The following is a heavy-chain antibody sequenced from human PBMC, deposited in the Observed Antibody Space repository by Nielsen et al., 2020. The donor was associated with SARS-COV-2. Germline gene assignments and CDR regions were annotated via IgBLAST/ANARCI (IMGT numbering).Heavy chain of an antibody. J-gene: IGHJ4*02. D-gene: IGHD3-22*01. CDR2: IYSGGSST. CDR3: AKETSQGLRAYDSSGYAVDY. V-gene: IGHV3-23*03. CDR1: GFTFSSYA. Sequence: GGSLRLSCAASGFTFSSYAMSWVRQAPGKGLEWVSVIYSGGSSTYYADSVKGRFTISRDNSKNTLYLQMNSLRAEDTAVYYCAKETSQGLRAYDSSGYAVDYWGQGTLVTVSS.